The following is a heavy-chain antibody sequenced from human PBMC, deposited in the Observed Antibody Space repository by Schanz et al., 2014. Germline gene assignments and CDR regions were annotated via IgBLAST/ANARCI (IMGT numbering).Heavy chain of an antibody. CDR1: GGSISSSTYY. CDR3: AKTSVLYPWGYFDY. CDR2: IYYSGST. Sequence: QLQLQESGPGLVKPSETLSLTCTVSGGSISSSTYYWGWIRQPPGKGLEWIGIIYYSGSTYYNTSLKSRFTISVDASKNHFFRKLSSVTAADTAVYYCAKTSVLYPWGYFDYWGQGTLVTVSS. V-gene: IGHV4-39*01. J-gene: IGHJ4*02. D-gene: IGHD2-8*01.